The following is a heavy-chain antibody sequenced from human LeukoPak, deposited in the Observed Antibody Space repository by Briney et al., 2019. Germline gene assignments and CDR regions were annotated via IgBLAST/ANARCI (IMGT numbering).Heavy chain of an antibody. CDR3: AKAPVTTCRGAFCYPFDY. D-gene: IGHD2-15*01. CDR1: GFIVSNNY. J-gene: IGHJ4*02. V-gene: IGHV3-53*01. CDR2: IYKDGPT. Sequence: GGSLRLSCAASGFIVSNNYMSWVRQAPGKGLEWVSVIYKDGPTFYADSVKGRFTVSRDDSKNTVHLQMYSLGAEDTAVYYCAKAPVTTCRGAFCYPFDYWGLGTLVTVSS.